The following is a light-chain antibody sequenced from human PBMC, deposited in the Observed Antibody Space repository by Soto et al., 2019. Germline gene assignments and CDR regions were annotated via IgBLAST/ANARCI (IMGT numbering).Light chain of an antibody. CDR2: AVS. J-gene: IGLJ2*01. V-gene: IGLV2-14*03. Sequence: QSALTQPASVSGSRGQSITISCTGSTSDVGDYNFVSWYQQHPGKAPKLMISAVSNRPSGVSNRFSASKSGNTASLTISGLQAEEEADAYCSSYTSTSTLMVFGGGTKLTVL. CDR3: SSYTSTSTLMV. CDR1: TSDVGDYNF.